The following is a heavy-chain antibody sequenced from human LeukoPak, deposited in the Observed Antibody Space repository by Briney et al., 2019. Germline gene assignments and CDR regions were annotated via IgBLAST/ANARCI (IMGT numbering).Heavy chain of an antibody. D-gene: IGHD3-10*01. CDR2: IYYSGST. CDR1: GGSIRSGDYY. J-gene: IGHJ6*02. Sequence: SQALSLTCTVSGGSIRSGDYYWSWIRQHPGKGLEWIGYIYYSGSTYYNPSLKSRVTISVDTSKNQFSLKLSSVTAADTAVYYCARDGITMVRGARYYYGMDVWGQGTTVTVSS. V-gene: IGHV4-31*03. CDR3: ARDGITMVRGARYYYGMDV.